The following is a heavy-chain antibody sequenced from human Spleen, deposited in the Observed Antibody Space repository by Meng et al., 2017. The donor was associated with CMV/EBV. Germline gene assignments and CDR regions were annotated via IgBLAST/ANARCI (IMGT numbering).Heavy chain of an antibody. Sequence: SGGSISSGDYYWSWIRQPPGKGLEWIGYIYYSGNTYYNPSLKSRVTISVDTSKNQFSLKLSSVTAADTAVYYCARAMIVVKHDAFDIWGQGTMVTVSS. CDR3: ARAMIVVKHDAFDI. D-gene: IGHD3-22*01. J-gene: IGHJ3*02. V-gene: IGHV4-30-4*08. CDR2: IYYSGNT. CDR1: GGSISSGDYY.